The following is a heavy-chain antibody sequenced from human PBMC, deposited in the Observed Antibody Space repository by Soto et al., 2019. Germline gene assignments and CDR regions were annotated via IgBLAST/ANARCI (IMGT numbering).Heavy chain of an antibody. J-gene: IGHJ5*02. CDR3: AADDIVGATSGPSGWFDP. D-gene: IGHD1-26*01. V-gene: IGHV1-58*01. Sequence: GASVKVSCKASGFTFISSAVQWVRQARGQRLEWIGWIVVGSGNTNYAQKFQERVTITRDMSTSTAYMELSSLRSEDTAVYYCAADDIVGATSGPSGWFDPWGQGTLVTVSS. CDR1: GFTFISSA. CDR2: IVVGSGNT.